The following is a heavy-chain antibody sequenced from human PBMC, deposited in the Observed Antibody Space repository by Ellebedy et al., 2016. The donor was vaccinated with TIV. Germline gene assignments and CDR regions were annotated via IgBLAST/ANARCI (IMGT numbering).Heavy chain of an antibody. CDR2: IYYSGST. J-gene: IGHJ4*02. V-gene: IGHV4-59*12. D-gene: IGHD3-9*01. CDR1: GGSINNYY. CDR3: ARRKDILTGYYPFDY. Sequence: SETLSLXXTVSGGSINNYYWSWIRQPPGKGLEWIGYIYYSGSTYYNPSLKSRVTISVDTSKNQYSLKLSSVTAADTAVYYCARRKDILTGYYPFDYWGQGTLVTVSS.